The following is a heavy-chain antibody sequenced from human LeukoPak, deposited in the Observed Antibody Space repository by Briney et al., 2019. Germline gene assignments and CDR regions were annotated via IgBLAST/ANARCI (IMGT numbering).Heavy chain of an antibody. Sequence: GRSLRLSCAASGFTFSHYAMHWVRQAPGKGLEWVAIISYDGNKKYYADSVKGRFTISRDNSKNTLYLQITSLRDEDTAVYYCARGYSYPYFDYWGQGTLVTVSS. J-gene: IGHJ4*02. D-gene: IGHD5-18*01. CDR1: GFTFSHYA. V-gene: IGHV3-30-3*01. CDR3: ARGYSYPYFDY. CDR2: ISYDGNKK.